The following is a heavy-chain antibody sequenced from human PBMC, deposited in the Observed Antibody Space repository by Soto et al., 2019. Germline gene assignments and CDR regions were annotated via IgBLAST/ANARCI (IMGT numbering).Heavy chain of an antibody. CDR1: GFTVSSNY. CDR3: ARDSDYYGSGSSNDAFDI. J-gene: IGHJ3*02. D-gene: IGHD3-10*01. Sequence: GGSLRLSCAASGFTVSSNYMSWVRQAPGKGLEWVSVIYSGGSTYYADSVKGRFTISRDNSKNTLYLQMNSLRAEDTAVYYCARDSDYYGSGSSNDAFDIWGQGTMVTVSS. V-gene: IGHV3-66*01. CDR2: IYSGGST.